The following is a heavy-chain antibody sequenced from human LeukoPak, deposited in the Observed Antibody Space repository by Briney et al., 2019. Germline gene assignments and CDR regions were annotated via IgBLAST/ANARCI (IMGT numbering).Heavy chain of an antibody. V-gene: IGHV3-48*04. CDR1: GFTFSDYS. Sequence: GGSLRLSCAASGFTFSDYSMNWVRQAPGKGLEWVSYISRSSATIYYADSVKGRFTIPRGNAKNSPYLQMNSLRAEDTAVYYCASTPIAYCGGDCYPIFDYWGQGTLVTVSS. CDR2: ISRSSATI. D-gene: IGHD2-21*02. CDR3: ASTPIAYCGGDCYPIFDY. J-gene: IGHJ4*02.